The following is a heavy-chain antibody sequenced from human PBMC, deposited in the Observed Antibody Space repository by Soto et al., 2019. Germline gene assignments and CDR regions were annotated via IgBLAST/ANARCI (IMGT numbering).Heavy chain of an antibody. CDR2: ISAYNGNT. J-gene: IGHJ4*02. Sequence: ASVKVSCKASGYTFTSYGISWVRQAPGQGLEWMGWISAYNGNTNYAQKLQGRVTMTTDTSTSTAYMELRSLRSDDTAVYYCARVNGRGEYSGYDLAFFDYWGQGTLVTVSS. CDR1: GYTFTSYG. V-gene: IGHV1-18*01. D-gene: IGHD5-12*01. CDR3: ARVNGRGEYSGYDLAFFDY.